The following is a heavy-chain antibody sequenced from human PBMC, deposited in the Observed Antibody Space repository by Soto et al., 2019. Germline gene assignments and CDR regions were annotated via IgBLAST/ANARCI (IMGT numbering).Heavy chain of an antibody. V-gene: IGHV4-39*02. D-gene: IGHD2-15*01. J-gene: IGHJ4*02. CDR2: INYDGSI. Sequence: SETLSITCTVSGGSINSSHYYEASIRHPQRKGRAWSASINYDGSIYYNTSLKSRVTISRDTSKNQFSLRLTSVTAADTAVYYSATVVVAATRHTDFDSWGQGTLVTVSS. CDR1: GGSINSSHYY. CDR3: ATVVVAATRHTDFDS.